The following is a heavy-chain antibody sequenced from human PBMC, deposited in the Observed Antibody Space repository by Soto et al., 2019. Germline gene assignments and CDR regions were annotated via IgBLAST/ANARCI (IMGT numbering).Heavy chain of an antibody. CDR3: ARMNYYDTSGYPFDY. V-gene: IGHV4-59*01. CDR2: IYFRGTT. D-gene: IGHD3-22*01. CDR1: GGSISSYY. J-gene: IGHJ4*02. Sequence: SETLSLTCTVSGGSISSYYWSWIRQPPEKGLEWIGYIYFRGTTNYNPSLKSRVTMSADTSKNQFSLKLNSVTTADTAVYYCARMNYYDTSGYPFDYWGQGMMVTVSS.